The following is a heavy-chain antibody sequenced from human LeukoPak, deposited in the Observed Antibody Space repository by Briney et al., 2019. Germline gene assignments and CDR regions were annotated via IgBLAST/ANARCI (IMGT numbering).Heavy chain of an antibody. V-gene: IGHV3-74*01. CDR2: INTDGSST. D-gene: IGHD6-19*01. CDR1: GFTFSTYW. CDR3: ARGGESRAVAVTGIGY. J-gene: IGHJ4*02. Sequence: GGSLRLSCAASGFTFSTYWMHWVRQAPGKGLVWVSRINTDGSSTSYADSVKGRFTISRDNAKNTLYLQMNSLRAEDTAVYYCARGGESRAVAVTGIGYWGLGTLVTVSS.